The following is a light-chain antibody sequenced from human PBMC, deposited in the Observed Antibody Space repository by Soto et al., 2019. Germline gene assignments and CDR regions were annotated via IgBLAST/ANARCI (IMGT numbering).Light chain of an antibody. J-gene: IGKJ1*01. CDR2: DAS. Sequence: EIVLTQSPATLSLSPGERATRSCRASQSVSNFLAWYQQKPGQAPRLLISDASNRATGIPGRFSGSGSGTDFSLTISSLEPEAFAVYYCQQRSNWPWTFGQGTKVEIK. CDR3: QQRSNWPWT. CDR1: QSVSNF. V-gene: IGKV3-11*01.